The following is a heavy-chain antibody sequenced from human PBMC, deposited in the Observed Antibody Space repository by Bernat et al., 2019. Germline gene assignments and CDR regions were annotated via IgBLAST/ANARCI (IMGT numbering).Heavy chain of an antibody. Sequence: QVQLVQSGAEVKKPGASVKVSCKASGYTFNIHGISWVRQAPGQGLEWMGWISCYNGDTIYAQNLQGRVTMTTDRSASTAYMELRSLRSDDTAVYYCARDYMGRDYETAREGDAFDIWGQGTMVTVSS. J-gene: IGHJ3*02. CDR1: GYTFNIHG. CDR2: ISCYNGDT. D-gene: IGHD3-22*01. V-gene: IGHV1-18*04. CDR3: ARDYMGRDYETAREGDAFDI.